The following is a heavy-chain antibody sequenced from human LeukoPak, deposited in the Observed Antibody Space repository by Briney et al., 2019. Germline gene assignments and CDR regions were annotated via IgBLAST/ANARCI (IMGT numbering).Heavy chain of an antibody. V-gene: IGHV1-2*02. J-gene: IGHJ4*02. Sequence: GASVKVSRKTSGYTFTIHHIQWVRQAPGQGLEWMGWINTNSGGTIYSQKFQGRITMTRDPSITTAYMELSSLSSDDTAVYYCARDYSTSSWDNWGQGTLVTVSS. CDR2: INTNSGGT. D-gene: IGHD6-13*01. CDR3: ARDYSTSSWDN. CDR1: GYTFTIHH.